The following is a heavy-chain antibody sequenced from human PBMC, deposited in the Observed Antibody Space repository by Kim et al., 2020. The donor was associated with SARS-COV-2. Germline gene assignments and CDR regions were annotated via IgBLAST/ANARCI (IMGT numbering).Heavy chain of an antibody. D-gene: IGHD2-21*02. CDR3: AREGVCWGGYCNRFDGSIDP. J-gene: IGHJ5*02. V-gene: IGHV3-30*03. CDR2: ISNDGSNE. Sequence: GGSLRLSCAASGFILSNFAMHWVRQAPGKGLEWVAVISNDGSNEYYTDSVKGRFSISRDNTNNYVYLQMKSLRPNDTAVYYCAREGVCWGGYCNRFDGSIDPWGQGTLVTVSS. CDR1: GFILSNFA.